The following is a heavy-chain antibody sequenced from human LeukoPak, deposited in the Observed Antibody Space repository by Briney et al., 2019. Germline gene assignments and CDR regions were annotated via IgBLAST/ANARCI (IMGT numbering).Heavy chain of an antibody. CDR3: ARRAYYYDSSGYHHNWFDP. V-gene: IGHV1-69*05. D-gene: IGHD3-22*01. CDR1: GGTFSSYA. J-gene: IGHJ5*02. CDR2: IIPIFGTA. Sequence: SVKVSCKASGGTFSSYAISWVRQAPGQGLKWMGRIIPIFGTANYAQKFQGRVTITTDESTSTAYMELSSLRSEDTAVYYCARRAYYYDSSGYHHNWFDPWGQGTLVTVSS.